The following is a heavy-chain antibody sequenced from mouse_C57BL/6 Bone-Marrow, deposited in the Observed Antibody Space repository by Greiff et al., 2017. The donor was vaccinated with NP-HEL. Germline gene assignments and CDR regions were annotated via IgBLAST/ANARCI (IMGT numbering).Heavy chain of an antibody. CDR2: IDPEDGDT. J-gene: IGHJ1*03. CDR1: GFNIKDYY. V-gene: IGHV14-1*01. CDR3: TEFPYYYGSSPWYFDV. D-gene: IGHD1-1*01. Sequence: VQLKESGAELVRPGASVKLSCTASGFNIKDYYMHWVKQRPEQGLEWIGRIDPEDGDTEYAPQFQGKATMTADTSSNTAYLQLSSLTSEDTAVYYCTEFPYYYGSSPWYFDVWGTGTTVTVSS.